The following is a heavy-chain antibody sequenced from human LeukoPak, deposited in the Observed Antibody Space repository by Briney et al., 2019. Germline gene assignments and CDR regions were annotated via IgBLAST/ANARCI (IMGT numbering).Heavy chain of an antibody. CDR1: GYSISSGYY. Sequence: SETLSLTCAVSGYSISSGYYWIWIRQPPGKGLEWIGSLYHSDSIYYNPSLQSRVTMSVDTSKNQFSLKLSFVTAADTAVYYCARQHDSYHYYYVDVWGKGTTVTVSS. D-gene: IGHD6-13*01. CDR3: ARQHDSYHYYYVDV. J-gene: IGHJ6*03. V-gene: IGHV4-38-2*01. CDR2: LYHSDSI.